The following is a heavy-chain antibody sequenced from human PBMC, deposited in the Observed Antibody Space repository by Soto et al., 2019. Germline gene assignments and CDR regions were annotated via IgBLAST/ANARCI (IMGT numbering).Heavy chain of an antibody. D-gene: IGHD3-22*01. CDR3: ARLLNYDSSGYHYYYYGMDV. CDR1: GYSFTSYW. Sequence: GESLKISCKGSGYSFTSYWISWVRQMPGKGLECMGRIDPSDSYTNYSPSFQGHVTISADKSISTAYLQWSSLKASDTAMYYCARLLNYDSSGYHYYYYGMDVWGQGTTVTVSS. V-gene: IGHV5-10-1*01. CDR2: IDPSDSYT. J-gene: IGHJ6*02.